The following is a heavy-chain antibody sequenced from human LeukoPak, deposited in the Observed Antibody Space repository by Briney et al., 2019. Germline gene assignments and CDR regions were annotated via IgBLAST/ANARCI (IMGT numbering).Heavy chain of an antibody. CDR3: VRDGSIASDY. J-gene: IGHJ4*02. V-gene: IGHV3-74*01. CDR2: INSDGSSI. CDR1: GFTFSSYW. D-gene: IGHD6-6*01. Sequence: GGSLRLSCAASGFTFSSYWMNWVRHAPGKGLEWVSRINSDGSSISYVDSVKGRFTISRDNAKNTLYLQMNSLRAEDTAVYYFVRDGSIASDYWGQGTLVTVSS.